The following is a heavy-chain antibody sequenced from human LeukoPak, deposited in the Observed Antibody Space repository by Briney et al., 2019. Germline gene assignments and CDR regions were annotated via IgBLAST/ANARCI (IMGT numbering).Heavy chain of an antibody. CDR1: GGSISSYY. D-gene: IGHD2-2*01. J-gene: IGHJ6*02. CDR2: IYTSGST. V-gene: IGHV4-4*07. CDR3: ARGPVLGYCSSTSCRTNYYYGMDV. Sequence: KPSETLSLTCTASGGSISSYYWRWIRQPAGKGLEWIGRIYTSGSTNYNPSLKSRVTMSVDTSKNQFSPKLSSVTAADTAVYYCARGPVLGYCSSTSCRTNYYYGMDVWGQGTTVTVSS.